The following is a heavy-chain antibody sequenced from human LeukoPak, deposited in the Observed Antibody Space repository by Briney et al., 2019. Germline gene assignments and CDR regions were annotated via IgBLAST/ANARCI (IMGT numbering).Heavy chain of an antibody. D-gene: IGHD6-6*01. V-gene: IGHV1-69*05. J-gene: IGHJ6*03. CDR2: IIPIFGTA. CDR3: ATDESSSSDYMDV. CDR1: GGTFSSYA. Sequence: WASVKVSCKTSGGTFSSYAISWVRQAPGQGLEWMGGIIPIFGTANYAQKLQGRVTMTTDTSTSTAYMELRSLRSDDTAVYYCATDESSSSDYMDVWGKGTTVTVSS.